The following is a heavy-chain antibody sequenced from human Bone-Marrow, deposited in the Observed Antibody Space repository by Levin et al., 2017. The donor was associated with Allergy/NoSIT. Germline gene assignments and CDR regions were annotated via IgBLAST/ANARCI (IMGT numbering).Heavy chain of an antibody. CDR3: AKGGRYCSSTSCYVPRAFDI. D-gene: IGHD2-2*01. CDR1: GFTFSSYA. J-gene: IGHJ3*02. V-gene: IGHV3-23*01. Sequence: GESLKISCAASGFTFSSYAMSWVRQAPGKGLEWVSAISGSGGSTYYADSVKGRFTISRDNSKNTLYLQMNSLRAEDTAVYYCAKGGRYCSSTSCYVPRAFDIWGQGTMVTVSS. CDR2: ISGSGGST.